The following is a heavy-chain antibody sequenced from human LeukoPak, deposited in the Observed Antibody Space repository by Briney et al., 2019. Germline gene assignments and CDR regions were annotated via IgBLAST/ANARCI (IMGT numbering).Heavy chain of an antibody. CDR2: ISAYNGNT. Sequence: ASVEVSCKASGYTFTSYGISWVRQAPGQGLEWMGWISAYNGNTNYAQKLQGRVTMTTDTSTSTAYMELRSLRSDDTAVYYCARVGYCSSTSCYLWFDYWGQGTLVTVSS. V-gene: IGHV1-18*01. J-gene: IGHJ4*02. D-gene: IGHD2-2*01. CDR1: GYTFTSYG. CDR3: ARVGYCSSTSCYLWFDY.